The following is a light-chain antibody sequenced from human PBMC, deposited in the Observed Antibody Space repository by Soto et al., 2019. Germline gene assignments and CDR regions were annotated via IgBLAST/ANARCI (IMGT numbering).Light chain of an antibody. CDR1: QGISTY. J-gene: IGKJ5*01. CDR3: QKYNSALLIT. Sequence: DIQMTQSPSSLSASVGDRVTITCRASQGISTYLAWYQQKPGKVPKLLIYDASTLQSGVPSRFSGSGSGTDFTLTISSLQPEDVATYYCQKYNSALLITFGQGTRLEIK. CDR2: DAS. V-gene: IGKV1-27*01.